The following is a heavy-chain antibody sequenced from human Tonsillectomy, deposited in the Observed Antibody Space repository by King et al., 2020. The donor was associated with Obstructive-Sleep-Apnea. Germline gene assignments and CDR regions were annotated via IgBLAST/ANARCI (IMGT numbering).Heavy chain of an antibody. CDR1: GFTFGDYG. Sequence: VQLVESGGGLVQPGRSLRLSCTASGFTFGDYGLSWFRQAPGKGLEWVGFIRSTPYGGTTEYAASVKGRFIISRDDSKSIAYLQMNSLKTEDTAVYSCARVMDDYVWGSYYYWGQGTLVTVSS. CDR3: ARVMDDYVWGSYYY. J-gene: IGHJ4*02. CDR2: IRSTPYGGTT. V-gene: IGHV3-49*03. D-gene: IGHD3-16*01.